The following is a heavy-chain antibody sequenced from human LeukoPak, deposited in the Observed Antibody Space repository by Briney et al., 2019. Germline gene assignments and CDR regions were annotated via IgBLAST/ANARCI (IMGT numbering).Heavy chain of an antibody. J-gene: IGHJ4*02. D-gene: IGHD1-26*01. Sequence: SETLTLTCNVSGGPIRSYYWTRIRQPPGKGLEWIGYIYNSGNTNYNPSLKSRVTISLDTSNNKFSLKLSSVTAADTAVYYCARERIVGATCYFDQWGQGSLVTVSS. CDR1: GGPIRSYY. CDR3: ARERIVGATCYFDQ. V-gene: IGHV4-59*01. CDR2: IYNSGNT.